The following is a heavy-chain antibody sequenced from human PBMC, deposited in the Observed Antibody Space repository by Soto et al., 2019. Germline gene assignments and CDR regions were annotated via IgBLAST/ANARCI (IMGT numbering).Heavy chain of an antibody. CDR3: ARYGSSVPAAMIVFFDY. D-gene: IGHD2-2*01. V-gene: IGHV5-51*01. J-gene: IGHJ4*02. Sequence: KRGESLKISCKGSGYSFTSYWIGWVRQMPGKGLEWMGIIYPGDSDTRHSPSSQGQVPISAEKSISPAYLQWSSLKASDTAMYYCARYGSSVPAAMIVFFDYGGQGTLVTVS. CDR2: IYPGDSDT. CDR1: GYSFTSYW.